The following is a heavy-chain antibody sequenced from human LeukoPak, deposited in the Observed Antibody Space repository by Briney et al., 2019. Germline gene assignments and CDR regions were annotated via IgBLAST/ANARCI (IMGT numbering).Heavy chain of an antibody. D-gene: IGHD3-22*01. J-gene: IGHJ3*02. CDR2: IYYSGST. CDR1: GGSISSYY. Sequence: SETLSLTCTVSGGSISSYYWSWIRQPPGKGLEWIGYIYYSGSTNYNPSLKSRVTISVDTSKNQFSLKPSSVTAADTAVYYCARPSDYDSSGYYAFDIWGQGTMVTVSS. V-gene: IGHV4-59*08. CDR3: ARPSDYDSSGYYAFDI.